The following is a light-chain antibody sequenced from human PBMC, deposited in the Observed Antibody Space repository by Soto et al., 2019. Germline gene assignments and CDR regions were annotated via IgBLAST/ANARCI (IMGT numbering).Light chain of an antibody. CDR3: QQYGSSPRIT. Sequence: IVLTQSPGTLSLSPGERATLSFRASQSVSSSYLAWYQQKPGQTPRLLIYGASSRATGIPDRFSGSGSGTDFTLTISRLEPEDFAVYYCQQYGSSPRITCGQGTRL. V-gene: IGKV3-20*01. CDR1: QSVSSSY. J-gene: IGKJ5*01. CDR2: GAS.